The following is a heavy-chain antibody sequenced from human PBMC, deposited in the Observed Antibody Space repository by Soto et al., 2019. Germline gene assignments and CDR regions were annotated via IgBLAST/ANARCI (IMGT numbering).Heavy chain of an antibody. CDR1: GGSISSGDYY. D-gene: IGHD3-3*01. CDR2: IYYSGST. Sequence: QVQLQESGPGLVKPSQTLSLTCTVSGGSISSGDYYWSWIRQHPGKGLEWIGYIYYSGSTYYNPSLKSRVTISVDTSKNQFSLKLSSVTAADTAVYSCARWWSGSRQGFDPWCQGTLVTVSS. J-gene: IGHJ5*02. V-gene: IGHV4-31*03. CDR3: ARWWSGSRQGFDP.